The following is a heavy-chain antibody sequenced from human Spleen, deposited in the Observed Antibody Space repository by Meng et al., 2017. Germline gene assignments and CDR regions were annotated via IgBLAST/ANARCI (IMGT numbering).Heavy chain of an antibody. CDR1: GFTFSSYA. Sequence: GESLKISCAASGFTFSSYAMSWVRQAPGKGLEWVSAISGSGGSTYYADSVKGRFTISRDNAKNSLYLQMNSLRAEDTAVYYCARESMGATNAGDAFDIWGQGTMVTVSS. J-gene: IGHJ3*02. CDR2: ISGSGGST. V-gene: IGHV3-23*01. D-gene: IGHD1-26*01. CDR3: ARESMGATNAGDAFDI.